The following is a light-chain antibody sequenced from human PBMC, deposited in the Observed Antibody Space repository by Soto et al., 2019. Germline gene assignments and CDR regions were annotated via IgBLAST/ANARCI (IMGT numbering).Light chain of an antibody. V-gene: IGLV2-14*01. CDR2: EVS. CDR1: SSDVGSYEH. CDR3: ISYTGSSTSYV. J-gene: IGLJ1*01. Sequence: QSVLTQPASVSGSPGQSITISCSGTSSDVGSYEHVAWYQQFPGKTPKLMIYEVSNRPSGVSSRFSGSKSGNTASLTISGLQAEDEADYYCISYTGSSTSYVFGSGTKVTVL.